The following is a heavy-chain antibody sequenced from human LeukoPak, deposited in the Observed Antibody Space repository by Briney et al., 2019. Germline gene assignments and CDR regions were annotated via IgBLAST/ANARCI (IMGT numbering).Heavy chain of an antibody. D-gene: IGHD2-21*02. Sequence: KPSETLPLTCAVSGGSISSGGYSWSWIRQPPGKGLQLIEYIYHSGSTYYNPSLKSRVTISVDRSKNQFSLKLSAVTAADTAVYYCARAYCGGDCYTYYYYGMDVWGQGTTVTVSS. CDR1: GGSISSGGYS. CDR3: ARAYCGGDCYTYYYYGMDV. CDR2: IYHSGST. J-gene: IGHJ6*02. V-gene: IGHV4-30-2*01.